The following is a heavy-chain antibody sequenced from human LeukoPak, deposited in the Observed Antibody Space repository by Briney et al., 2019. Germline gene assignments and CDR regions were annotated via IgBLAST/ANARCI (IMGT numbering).Heavy chain of an antibody. J-gene: IGHJ6*02. V-gene: IGHV5-51*07. D-gene: IGHD6-19*01. CDR1: GYSFTSYW. CDR3: ARIRFGKSLVQFAENYYYAMDV. Sequence: GESLKISCEGSGYSFTSYWVAWVHQMPGKGLEWMGMIYPGDSDIKYSPSFRGQVTISAAKSLSTAYLQWGSLKASDTAIYYCARIRFGKSLVQFAENYYYAMDVWGQGTTVTV. CDR2: IYPGDSDI.